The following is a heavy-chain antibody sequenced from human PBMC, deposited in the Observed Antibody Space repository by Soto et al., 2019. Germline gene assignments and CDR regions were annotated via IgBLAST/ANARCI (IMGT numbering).Heavy chain of an antibody. J-gene: IGHJ1*01. D-gene: IGHD2-15*01. V-gene: IGHV4-59*01. CDR2: IYFSGIA. CDR1: GASITDSY. Sequence: QMQMQESGPRLVKPSETLSLTCTVSGASITDSYWSWIRQPPEQGLEWIGYIYFSGIANYNPSLKSRATISRDTSKNEFSLKLTSVTAADTAIYYCARGDSDLAVSEAAYWGQGTLVTVSS. CDR3: ARGDSDLAVSEAAY.